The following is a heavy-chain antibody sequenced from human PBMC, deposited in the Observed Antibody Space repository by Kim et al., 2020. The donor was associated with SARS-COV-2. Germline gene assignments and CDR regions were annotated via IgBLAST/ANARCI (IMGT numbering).Heavy chain of an antibody. CDR2: INTDGGQK. Sequence: GGSLRLSCAISGFNYNAYWMSWVRQAPGKGLEWVALINTDGGQKYYVDSVRGRFTVSRDIAKNSLYIEMNSLRGEDTAVYYCARETSRAFDTWGQGTMVTVSS. CDR3: ARETSRAFDT. V-gene: IGHV3-7*03. J-gene: IGHJ3*02. CDR1: GFNYNAYW.